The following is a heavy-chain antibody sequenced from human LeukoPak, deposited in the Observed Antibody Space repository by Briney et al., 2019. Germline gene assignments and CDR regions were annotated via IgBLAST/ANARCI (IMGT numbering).Heavy chain of an antibody. Sequence: GGSLRLSCAASGFMFSSYAMSWVRQAPGKGLEWVSAISGSGGSTYYADSVKGRFTISRDNSKNTLYLLMNSLIPEDTAVYYCAREVVSSPSYFDSWGQGTLVTVSS. CDR3: AREVVSSPSYFDS. CDR2: ISGSGGST. J-gene: IGHJ4*02. V-gene: IGHV3-23*01. D-gene: IGHD2-15*01. CDR1: GFMFSSYA.